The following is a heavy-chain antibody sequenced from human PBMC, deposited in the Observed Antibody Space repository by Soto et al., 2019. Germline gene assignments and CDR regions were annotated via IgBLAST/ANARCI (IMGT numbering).Heavy chain of an antibody. CDR1: GFTFSSYG. D-gene: IGHD6-13*01. CDR3: AKSRRAAAGSYHFDY. Sequence: GGSLRLSCAASGFTFSSYGMHWVRQAPGKGLEWVAVISYDGSNKYYADSVKGRFTISRDNSKNTLYLQMNSLRAEDTAVYYCAKSRRAAAGSYHFDYWGQGTLVTVSS. V-gene: IGHV3-30*18. J-gene: IGHJ4*02. CDR2: ISYDGSNK.